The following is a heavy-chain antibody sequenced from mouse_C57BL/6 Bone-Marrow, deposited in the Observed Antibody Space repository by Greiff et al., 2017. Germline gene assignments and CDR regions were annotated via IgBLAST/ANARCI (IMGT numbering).Heavy chain of an antibody. J-gene: IGHJ3*01. CDR1: GFTFSSYG. V-gene: IGHV5-6*01. CDR2: ISSGGSYT. CDR3: SRLFNGYYVPY. D-gene: IGHD2-3*01. Sequence: EVMLVESGGDLVKPGGSLKLSCAASGFTFSSYGMSWVRQTPDKRLEWVATISSGGSYTYYPDSVKGRFTISRDNAKNTLYLQMSSLKSEDTAMYYCSRLFNGYYVPYGGQGTLVTVSA.